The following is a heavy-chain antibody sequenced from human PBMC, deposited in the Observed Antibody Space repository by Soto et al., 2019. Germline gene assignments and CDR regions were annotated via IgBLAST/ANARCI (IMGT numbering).Heavy chain of an antibody. CDR1: GYTVTDYY. CDR2: IDPKNGGT. Sequence: QVQLVQSGTEVKKPGASVKVSCKASGYTVTDYYIHWVRQAPVQGLEWMGWIDPKNGGTIYAQKFQDRVTMTSDTSISTAYMDLSRLTSDDTALYYCARDDYGIYPYWGQGTLVTVSS. CDR3: ARDDYGIYPY. J-gene: IGHJ4*02. V-gene: IGHV1-2*02. D-gene: IGHD1-26*01.